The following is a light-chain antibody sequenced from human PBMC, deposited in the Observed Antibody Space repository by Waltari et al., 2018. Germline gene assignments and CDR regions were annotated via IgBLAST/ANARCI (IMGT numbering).Light chain of an antibody. CDR2: DVI. J-gene: IGLJ2*01. CDR3: CSYAGNYEVF. CDR1: NRDVGTYDY. V-gene: IGLV2-11*01. Sequence: QSALTQPRSVSGSPGQSVTIPCTGTNRDVGTYDYVSWYQHHPGKAPTRLIYDVIKRPSGVPDRFSGSKSGNTASLTISGLQAEDEADYYCCSYAGNYEVFFGGGTKLTVL.